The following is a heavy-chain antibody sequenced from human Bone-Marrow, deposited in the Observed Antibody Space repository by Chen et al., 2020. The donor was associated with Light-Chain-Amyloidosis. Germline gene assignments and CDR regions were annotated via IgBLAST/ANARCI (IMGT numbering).Heavy chain of an antibody. D-gene: IGHD2-2*01. CDR1: GFTFSTYA. CDR2: IGYSSTYL. Sequence: EVQLVESGGGLVKPGGSLRLSCAASGFTFSTYAMKWVRQAPGKGLEWVSPIGYSSTYLYYADSGRGRYAISRDDAKDSLYLQMNSLRAGDTAVYYCARDARDIVVAAAAPWSQGTLVTVSS. V-gene: IGHV3-21*01. J-gene: IGHJ5*02. CDR3: ARDARDIVVAAAAP.